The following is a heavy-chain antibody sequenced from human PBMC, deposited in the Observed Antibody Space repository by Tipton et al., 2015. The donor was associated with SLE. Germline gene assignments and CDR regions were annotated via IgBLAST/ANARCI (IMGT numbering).Heavy chain of an antibody. CDR1: GYTFTSYG. J-gene: IGHJ5*02. CDR3: ARDEGSYDILTGYSWFDP. V-gene: IGHV1-18*01. D-gene: IGHD3-9*01. CDR2: ISAYNGNT. Sequence: QLVQSGAEVKKPGASVKVSCKASGYTFTSYGISWVRQAPGQGLEWMGWISAYNGNTNYAQKLQGRVTMTTDTSTSTAYMELRSLRSDDTAVYYCARDEGSYDILTGYSWFDPWGQGTLVNVSS.